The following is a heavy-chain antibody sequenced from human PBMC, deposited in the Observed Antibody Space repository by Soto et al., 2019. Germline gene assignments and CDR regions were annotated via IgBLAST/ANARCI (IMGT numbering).Heavy chain of an antibody. CDR2: IYHSGST. J-gene: IGHJ4*02. V-gene: IGHV4-30-2*01. D-gene: IGHD1-7*01. Sequence: TLSLTCAVSGGSLSSGGYSRGWIRQPPGKGLEWIGYIYHSGSTYYNPSLKSRVTISVDRSKNQFSLKLSSVTAADTAVYYCARGDNWNFVWGQGTLVTVSS. CDR3: ARGDNWNFV. CDR1: GGSLSSGGYS.